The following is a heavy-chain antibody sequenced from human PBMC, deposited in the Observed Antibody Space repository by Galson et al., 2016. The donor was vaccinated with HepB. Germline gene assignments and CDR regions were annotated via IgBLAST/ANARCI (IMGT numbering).Heavy chain of an antibody. CDR2: IYYSGSS. CDR1: GGSISSYY. V-gene: IGHV4-59*01. Sequence: ETLSLTCTVSGGSISSYYRSWIRQPPGKGLEWIGYIYYSGSSKYKPSLKSRVTISVDTSKNQFSLKLSSVTAADTAVYYCAREGVGSIYDFWIGYHGPFDYWGQGTLVTVSS. D-gene: IGHD3-3*01. J-gene: IGHJ4*02. CDR3: AREGVGSIYDFWIGYHGPFDY.